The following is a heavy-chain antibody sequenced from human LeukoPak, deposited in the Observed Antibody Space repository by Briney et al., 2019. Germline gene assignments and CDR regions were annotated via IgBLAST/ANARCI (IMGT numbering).Heavy chain of an antibody. CDR2: ISSGSDYI. J-gene: IGHJ4*02. D-gene: IGHD2-21*01. CDR1: GFTFSRYS. V-gene: IGHV3-21*01. Sequence: GGSLRLSCATSGFTFSRYSMNWVRQAPGKGLEWVSSISSGSDYIYYADSVKGRFTISRDNAKNSLYLQMNSLTAEDTAVYYCARGIPIDYWGQGTLVTVSS. CDR3: ARGIPIDY.